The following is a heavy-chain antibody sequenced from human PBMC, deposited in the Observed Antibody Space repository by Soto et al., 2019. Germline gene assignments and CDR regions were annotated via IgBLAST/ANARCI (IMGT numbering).Heavy chain of an antibody. CDR3: ARDPTYYDFWSGYVPGYYYGMDV. Sequence: PGGSLRLSCAASGFTFNNYAMSWVRQPPGKGLVWVSRINSDGSSTSYADSVKGRFTISRDNAKNTLYLQMNSLRAEDTAVYYCARDPTYYDFWSGYVPGYYYGMDVWGQGTTVTV. V-gene: IGHV3-74*01. CDR1: GFTFNNYA. CDR2: INSDGSST. D-gene: IGHD3-3*01. J-gene: IGHJ6*02.